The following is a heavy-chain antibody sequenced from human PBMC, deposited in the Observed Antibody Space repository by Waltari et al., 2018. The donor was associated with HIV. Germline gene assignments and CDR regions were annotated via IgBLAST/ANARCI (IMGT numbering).Heavy chain of an antibody. Sequence: EVHLVQAGAEVKQPGAGLRISYKGCGYRLTCSWFGLVRQMPGKGIEWEGITNTGEYDVRYSSSVHSQVIISVDKSISTAYLQWRSMKASDTAMYYCERLLTGATGTTRYFDYWGQGTLVTVPS. CDR3: ERLLTGATGTTRYFDY. V-gene: IGHV5-51*01. D-gene: IGHD1-7*01. J-gene: IGHJ4*02. CDR1: GYRLTCSW. CDR2: TNTGEYDV.